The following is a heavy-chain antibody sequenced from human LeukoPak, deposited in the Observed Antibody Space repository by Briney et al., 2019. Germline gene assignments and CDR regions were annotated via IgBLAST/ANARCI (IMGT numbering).Heavy chain of an antibody. CDR3: AKDPRGYSGYDSVDY. J-gene: IGHJ4*02. CDR1: GFTFSSYG. D-gene: IGHD5-12*01. CDR2: IRYDGSNK. Sequence: PGGSLRLPCAASGFTFSSYGMHWVRQAPGKGLEWVAFIRYDGSNKYYADSVKGRFTISRDNSKNTLYLQMNSLRAEDTAVYYCAKDPRGYSGYDSVDYWGQGTLVTVSS. V-gene: IGHV3-30*02.